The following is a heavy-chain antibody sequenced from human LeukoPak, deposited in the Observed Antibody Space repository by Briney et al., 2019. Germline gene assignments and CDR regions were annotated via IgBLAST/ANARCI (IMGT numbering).Heavy chain of an antibody. CDR1: GYSFTSYW. J-gene: IGHJ6*04. V-gene: IGHV5-10-1*01. CDR2: IDPSDSYT. CDR3: ARQSLLTGYYYGMDV. Sequence: GASLLISCKGSGYSFTSYWISWVRQMPGKGLEWMGRIDPSDSYTNYSPSFQGHVTISADKSISTAYLQWSSLKASDTAMYYCARQSLLTGYYYGMDVWGKGTTVTVSS. D-gene: IGHD3-9*01.